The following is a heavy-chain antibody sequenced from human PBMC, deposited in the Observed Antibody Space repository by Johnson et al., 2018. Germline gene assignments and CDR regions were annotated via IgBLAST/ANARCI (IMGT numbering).Heavy chain of an antibody. V-gene: IGHV3-30*14. CDR2: ISHDGTYD. D-gene: IGHD3-3*01. CDR3: ARVGGYYTGYFDA. Sequence: QVQLVESGGGVVQPGRSLRLSCAASGFTFSDHSMHWVRQAPGKGLEWLSVISHDGTYDSYADSVKGRFTISRDNSKNTLYLQMNSLRAKDTAVYFCARVGGYYTGYFDAWGLGTLVAVSA. J-gene: IGHJ4*02. CDR1: GFTFSDHS.